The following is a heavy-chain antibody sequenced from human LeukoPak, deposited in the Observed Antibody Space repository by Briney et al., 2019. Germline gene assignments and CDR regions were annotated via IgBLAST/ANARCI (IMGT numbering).Heavy chain of an antibody. Sequence: GGSLRLSCAASGFTFSSYSMNWVRQAPGKGLEWVSSISSSSNYIYYADSVRGRFTISRDNAKNSLYLQMNSLRAEDTAVYYCARVYGDYGGYWFDPWGQGTLVTVSS. J-gene: IGHJ5*02. D-gene: IGHD4-17*01. CDR1: GFTFSSYS. CDR3: ARVYGDYGGYWFDP. CDR2: ISSSSNYI. V-gene: IGHV3-21*01.